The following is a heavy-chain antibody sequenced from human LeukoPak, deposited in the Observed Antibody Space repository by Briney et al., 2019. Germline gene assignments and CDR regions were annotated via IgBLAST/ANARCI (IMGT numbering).Heavy chain of an antibody. CDR3: ARDVLSSRWYRPPGD. J-gene: IGHJ4*02. CDR1: GFTFSNYG. V-gene: IGHV3-33*01. D-gene: IGHD6-19*01. CDR2: LWYDGSNK. Sequence: PGGSLRLSCAASGFTFSNYGMHWVRQAPGKGLEWVAALWYDGSNKNYVDSVKGRFTISRESYKNTVYLQMNSLRAEDTAVYYCARDVLSSRWYRPPGDWGQGTLVTVSS.